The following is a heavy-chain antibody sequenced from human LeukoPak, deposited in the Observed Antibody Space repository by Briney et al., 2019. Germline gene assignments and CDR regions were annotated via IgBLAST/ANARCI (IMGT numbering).Heavy chain of an antibody. Sequence: ASVKVSCKASGYTFTSYGISWVRQAPGQGLEWMGRIIPIFGTANYTQKFQGRVTITTDESTSTAYMELSSLRSEDTAVYYCARGRGPGRGYSYGYDYWGQGTLVTVSS. CDR2: IIPIFGTA. V-gene: IGHV1-69*05. CDR1: GYTFTSYG. CDR3: ARGRGPGRGYSYGYDY. J-gene: IGHJ4*02. D-gene: IGHD5-18*01.